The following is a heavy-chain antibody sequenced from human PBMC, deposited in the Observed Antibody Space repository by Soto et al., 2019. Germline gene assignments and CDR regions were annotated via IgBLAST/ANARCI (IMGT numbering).Heavy chain of an antibody. CDR3: ARGGYDYIWGSYRHYLDY. D-gene: IGHD3-16*02. CDR2: IYYSGST. J-gene: IGHJ4*02. CDR1: GGSISSSSYY. Sequence: QLQLQESGPGLVKPSETLSLTCTVSGGSISSSSYYWGWIRQPPGKGLEWIGSIYYSGSTYYNPSLKSRVTISVDTSKNQFSLKLSSVTAADTAVYYCARGGYDYIWGSYRHYLDYWGQGTLVTVSS. V-gene: IGHV4-39*01.